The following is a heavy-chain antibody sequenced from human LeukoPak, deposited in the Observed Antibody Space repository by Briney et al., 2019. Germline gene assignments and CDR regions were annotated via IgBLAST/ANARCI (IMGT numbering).Heavy chain of an antibody. J-gene: IGHJ4*02. D-gene: IGHD3-22*01. CDR2: IYYSGST. V-gene: IGHV4-59*12. CDR1: GFTFSNYA. Sequence: PGGSLRLSCVASGFTFSNYAMTWIGQPPGKGLEWIGYIYYSGSTYYNPSLKSRVTISVDTSKNQFSLKLSSVTAADTAVYYCARVSIKVVIGFDYWGQGTLVTVSS. CDR3: ARVSIKVVIGFDY.